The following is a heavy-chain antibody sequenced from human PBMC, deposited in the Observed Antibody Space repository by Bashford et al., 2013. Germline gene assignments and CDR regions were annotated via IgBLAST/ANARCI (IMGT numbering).Heavy chain of an antibody. CDR3: ARLDTAVVRTFDY. J-gene: IGHJ4*02. CDR2: IRSSGAT. D-gene: IGHD5-18*01. CDR1: GGSITDAVYY. V-gene: IGHV4-39*01. Sequence: SETLSLTCTVSGGSITDAVYYWTWIRHFPGKGLEWVGSIRSSGATYYNPSLQSRVTISVDTSKDQFSLRLTSVTAADTAVYYCARLDTAVVRTFDYWGQGPWSPSPQ.